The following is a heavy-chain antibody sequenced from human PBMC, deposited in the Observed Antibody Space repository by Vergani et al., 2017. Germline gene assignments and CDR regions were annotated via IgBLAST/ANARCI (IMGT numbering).Heavy chain of an antibody. CDR1: GYTFTSYG. CDR2: ISVYNGNT. J-gene: IGHJ3*02. V-gene: IGHV1-18*01. Sequence: QVQLVQSGAEVKKPGASVKVSCKASGYTFTSYGISWVRQAPGQGLEWMGWISVYNGNTNYAQKLQGTVTMTTDTSTSTAYMELRSLRADDTAVYYCARDRGSIWTHPFDIWGQGTMVTVSS. CDR3: ARDRGSIWTHPFDI. D-gene: IGHD6-13*01.